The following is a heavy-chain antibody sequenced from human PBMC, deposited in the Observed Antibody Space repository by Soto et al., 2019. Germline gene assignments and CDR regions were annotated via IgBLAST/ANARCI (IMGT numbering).Heavy chain of an antibody. Sequence: SETLSLSCTVSGGSISSSSYYWGWIRQPPGKGLEWIGSIYYSGSTYYNPSLKSRVTISVDTSKNQFSLKLSSVTAADTAVYYCARHVPNWNYYYYYPMDAWGKGRTVT. D-gene: IGHD1-1*01. V-gene: IGHV4-39*01. CDR2: IYYSGST. J-gene: IGHJ6*03. CDR3: ARHVPNWNYYYYYPMDA. CDR1: GGSISSSSYY.